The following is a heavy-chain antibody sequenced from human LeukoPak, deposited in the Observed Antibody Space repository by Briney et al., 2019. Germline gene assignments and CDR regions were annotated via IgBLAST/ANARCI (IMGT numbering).Heavy chain of an antibody. J-gene: IGHJ5*02. V-gene: IGHV4-39*07. CDR3: ARAYHSSWYLNWFDP. D-gene: IGHD6-13*01. CDR2: IYYSGNT. CDR1: AGSISSDSYY. Sequence: SETLSLTCTVSAGSISSDSYYWGWIRQPPGKGLEWIGTIYYSGNTYYNPSLKSRLTISVDTSKNQFSLKLRSVTAADTALYYCARAYHSSWYLNWFDPWGQGTLVTVSS.